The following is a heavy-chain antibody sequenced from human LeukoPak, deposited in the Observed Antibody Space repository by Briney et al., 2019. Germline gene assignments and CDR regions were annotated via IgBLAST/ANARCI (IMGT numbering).Heavy chain of an antibody. D-gene: IGHD6-13*01. CDR3: ASGYSSSWYNY. Sequence: PGGSLRLSCTASGFTFSSFSMNWVRQAPGKGLEWVSSISSSSSYIYYADSLKGRFTISRDNAKKSLYLQINSLRAEDTAVYYCASGYSSSWYNYWGQGTLVTVSS. CDR1: GFTFSSFS. V-gene: IGHV3-21*01. J-gene: IGHJ4*02. CDR2: ISSSSSYI.